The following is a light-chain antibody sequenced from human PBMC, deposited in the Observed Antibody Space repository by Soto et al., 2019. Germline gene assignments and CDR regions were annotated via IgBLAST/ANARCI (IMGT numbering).Light chain of an antibody. CDR2: AAS. Sequence: DIPMTQSPTSLSASVGDRVTITCRASQGIRNFVAWYQQKPGKAPKLLIYAASTLQSEVPSRFSGSGSGTDFTLTINSLQPEDVATYTCQKYSSVPVFGPGTKVAIK. CDR1: QGIRNF. J-gene: IGKJ3*01. CDR3: QKYSSVPV. V-gene: IGKV1-27*01.